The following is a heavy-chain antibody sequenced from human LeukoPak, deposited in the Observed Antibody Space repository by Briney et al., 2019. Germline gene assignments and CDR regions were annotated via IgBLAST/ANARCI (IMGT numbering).Heavy chain of an antibody. D-gene: IGHD3-10*01. CDR1: GFPFSSYA. CDR3: VKLVGVGELFWGHFLEDF. CDR2: ISGSGDST. J-gene: IGHJ4*02. V-gene: IGHV3-23*01. Sequence: GGSLRLSCAASGFPFSSYAMSWVRQAPGKGLEWVSAISGSGDSTYYADSMKGRFTISRDNSKNTLYLQMNSLRAEDTAVYYCVKLVGVGELFWGHFLEDFWGQGTLVTVSS.